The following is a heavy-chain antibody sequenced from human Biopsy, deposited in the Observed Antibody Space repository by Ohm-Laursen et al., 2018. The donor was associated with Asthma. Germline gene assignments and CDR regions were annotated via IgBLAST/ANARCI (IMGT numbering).Heavy chain of an antibody. CDR1: GYTFNSAG. J-gene: IGHJ6*02. CDR2: ISVYNGNT. CDR3: ARAVDYSHYYGIDV. Sequence: ASVKVSYKTSGYTFNSAGITWVRQAPGQGLEWMGWISVYNGNTKVAQKLQDRVTMITDTSTSTAYMELRSLRTDDTAVYFCARAVDYSHYYGIDVWGQGTTVTVS. V-gene: IGHV1-18*01. D-gene: IGHD3-10*01.